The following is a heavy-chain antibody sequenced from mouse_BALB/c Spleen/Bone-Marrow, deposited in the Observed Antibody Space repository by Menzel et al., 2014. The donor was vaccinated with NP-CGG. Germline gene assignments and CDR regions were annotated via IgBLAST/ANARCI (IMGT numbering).Heavy chain of an antibody. V-gene: IGHV3-1*02. Sequence: EVKVEESGPDLVKPSQSLSLTCTVTGYSITSGYGWPWIRQFPGNKLEWMGYIHYSGNTDYNPSLKSRISITRDTSKNQFFLQLNSVTTEDTATYYCVRETKVVADFDYWGQGTTLTVSS. CDR3: VRETKVVADFDY. D-gene: IGHD1-1*01. CDR2: IHYSGNT. J-gene: IGHJ2*01. CDR1: GYSITSGYG.